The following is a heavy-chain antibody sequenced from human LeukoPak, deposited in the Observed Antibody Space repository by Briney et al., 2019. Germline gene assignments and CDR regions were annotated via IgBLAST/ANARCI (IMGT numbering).Heavy chain of an antibody. CDR3: ARSSSWYWYFDL. CDR1: GFTFSDYS. CDR2: INSDGKTT. J-gene: IGHJ2*01. V-gene: IGHV3-48*01. D-gene: IGHD6-13*01. Sequence: GGSLRLSCAASGFTFSDYSMNWVRQAPGKGLEDLSYINSDGKTTWYADSVKGRFTASRDNAKNSLYLQMNSLRAEDTAVYYCARSSSWYWYFDLWGRGTLVTVSS.